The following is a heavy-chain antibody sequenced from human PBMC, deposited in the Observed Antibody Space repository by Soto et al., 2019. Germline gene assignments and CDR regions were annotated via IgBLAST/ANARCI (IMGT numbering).Heavy chain of an antibody. J-gene: IGHJ4*02. CDR2: IYYDGNT. V-gene: IGHV4-39*02. Sequence: SETLSLTCTVSGDSITSSSHYWGWIRQPPGKGLESIANIYYDGNTYYNPSLKSRVTISLDTSKNQFSLRLNSVTAADTAVYYCARDDCISTSCYVSYWGQGTLVTVSS. CDR1: GDSITSSSHY. D-gene: IGHD2-2*01. CDR3: ARDDCISTSCYVSY.